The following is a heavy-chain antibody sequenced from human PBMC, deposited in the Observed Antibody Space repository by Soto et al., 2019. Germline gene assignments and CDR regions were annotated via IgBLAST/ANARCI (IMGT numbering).Heavy chain of an antibody. V-gene: IGHV4-4*07. Sequence: PSETLSLTCTVSGGSISSYYWSWIRQPAGKGLEWIGRIYTSGSTNYNPSLKSRVTMSVDTSKNQFSLKLSSVTAADTAVYYCARGGFWSGKPSDYFDYWGQGTLVTVSS. CDR2: IYTSGST. CDR1: GGSISSYY. D-gene: IGHD3-3*01. CDR3: ARGGFWSGKPSDYFDY. J-gene: IGHJ4*02.